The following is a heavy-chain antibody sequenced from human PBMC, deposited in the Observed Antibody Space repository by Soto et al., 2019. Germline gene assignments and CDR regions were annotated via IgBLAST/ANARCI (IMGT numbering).Heavy chain of an antibody. V-gene: IGHV2-5*01. CDR2: IYWNDDK. J-gene: IGHJ6*02. Sequence: SGPTLVNPTQTLTLTCTFSGFSLSTSGVGVGWIRQPPGKALEWLALIYWNDDKRYSPSLKSRLTITKDTSKNQVALTMTNMDPVDTATYYCAHSREYSSGHYYYYYGMDVWGQGTTVTVSS. D-gene: IGHD5-18*01. CDR1: GFSLSTSGVG. CDR3: AHSREYSSGHYYYYYGMDV.